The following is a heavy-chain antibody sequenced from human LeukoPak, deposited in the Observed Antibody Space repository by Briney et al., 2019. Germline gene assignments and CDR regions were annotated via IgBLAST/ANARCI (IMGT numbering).Heavy chain of an antibody. CDR2: INTNTGNP. D-gene: IGHD2-8*01. Sequence: ASVKVSCKASGYTFTGYYMHWVRQAPGQGLEWMGWINTNTGNPTYAQGFTGRFVFSLDTSVSTAYLQISSLKAEDTAVYYCARGGSMAPGRYWGQGTLVTVSS. V-gene: IGHV7-4-1*02. CDR1: GYTFTGYY. J-gene: IGHJ4*02. CDR3: ARGGSMAPGRY.